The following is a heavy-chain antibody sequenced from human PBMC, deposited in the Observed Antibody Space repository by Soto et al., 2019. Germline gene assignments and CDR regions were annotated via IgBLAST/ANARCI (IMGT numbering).Heavy chain of an antibody. CDR3: XXXGWSEQLVESMDV. CDR2: IYHSGST. Sequence: QVQLQESGPGLVKPSGTLSLTCAVSGGSISSSNWWSWVRQPPGKGLEWIGEIYHSGSTNYNPSLKSRVTISVDKSKNQFSLKLSSVTAADTAVXXXXXXGWSEQLVESMDVWGQGTTVTVSS. CDR1: GGSISSSNW. V-gene: IGHV4-4*02. J-gene: IGHJ6*02. D-gene: IGHD6-6*01.